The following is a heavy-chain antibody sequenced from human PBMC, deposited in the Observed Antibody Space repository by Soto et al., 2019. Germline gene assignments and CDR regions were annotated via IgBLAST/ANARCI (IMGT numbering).Heavy chain of an antibody. CDR1: GYTFTRYY. CDR3: AYSSSSPDAFDI. D-gene: IGHD6-6*01. CDR2: INPSGGST. V-gene: IGHV1-46*03. J-gene: IGHJ3*02. Sequence: ASVKVSCKASGYTFTRYYMHWVRHAPGQGLEWMGIINPSGGSTSYAQKFQGRVTMTRDTSTSTVYMELSSLRSEDTAVYYCAYSSSSPDAFDIWGQGTMVTVSS.